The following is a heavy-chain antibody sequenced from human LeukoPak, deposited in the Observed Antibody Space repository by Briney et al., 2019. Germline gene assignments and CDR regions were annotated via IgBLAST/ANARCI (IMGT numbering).Heavy chain of an antibody. D-gene: IGHD3-22*01. CDR1: GGSFSGYY. CDR3: ARGPPLNPGDYDSSGYYYFDY. J-gene: IGHJ4*02. Sequence: SETLSLTCAVYGGSFSGYYWTWMPQTPGKGLEWIGEVKYTGSTNCNPSLKSRVTISLDMSKNQFFLMLTSVTAADTAVYYCARGPPLNPGDYDSSGYYYFDYWGQGTLVTVSS. V-gene: IGHV4-34*01. CDR2: VKYTGST.